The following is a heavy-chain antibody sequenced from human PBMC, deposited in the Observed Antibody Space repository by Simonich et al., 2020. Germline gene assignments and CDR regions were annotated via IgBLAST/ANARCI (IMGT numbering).Heavy chain of an antibody. CDR1: GFPFSSYR. V-gene: IGHV3-21*01. J-gene: IGHJ4*02. Sequence: EVQLVESGGGLVKPGGSLRLSCAASGFPFSSYRMNWVRQAPEKGLGWVSSISSSSSYIYYADSVKGRFTIARDNAKNSLYLQMNSLRAEDTAVYYCARDAAGDYWGQGTLVTVSS. CDR3: ARDAAGDY. CDR2: ISSSSSYI. D-gene: IGHD6-13*01.